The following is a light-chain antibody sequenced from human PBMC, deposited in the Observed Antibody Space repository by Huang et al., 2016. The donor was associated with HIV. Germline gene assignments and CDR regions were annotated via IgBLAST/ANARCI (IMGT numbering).Light chain of an antibody. CDR1: HSVTSNF. CDR3: QQYGDSPLFT. V-gene: IGKV3-20*01. CDR2: CAS. Sequence: EIVLTQSPDTLSLSPGERATPSCRASHSVTSNFLAVYQQKPGLSPRHLIYCASRRATGVPDRCSGGGSVTDFTLTITRRDPEDFAVYYCQQYGDSPLFTFGPGTKVDIK. J-gene: IGKJ3*01.